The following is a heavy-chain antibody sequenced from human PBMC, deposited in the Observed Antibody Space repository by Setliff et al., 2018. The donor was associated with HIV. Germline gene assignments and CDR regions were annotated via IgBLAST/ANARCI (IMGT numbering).Heavy chain of an antibody. CDR1: GGSISSAGYY. CDR2: IYRSGRT. D-gene: IGHD3-10*02. J-gene: IGHJ5*02. Sequence: PSETLSLTCTVSGGSISSAGYYWSWIRQHPGKDLEWIGRIYRSGRTDYNPSLKSLVTMSADTSDNQFSLRLSSVTAADTAVYYCARDGDYGYNYVAWGQGTLVTVSS. CDR3: ARDGDYGYNYVA. V-gene: IGHV4-61*02.